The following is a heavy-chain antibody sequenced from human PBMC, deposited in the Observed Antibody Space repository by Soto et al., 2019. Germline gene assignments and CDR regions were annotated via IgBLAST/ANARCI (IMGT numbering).Heavy chain of an antibody. D-gene: IGHD1-7*01. V-gene: IGHV1-46*01. Sequence: VQFGEVGAWVEKAGASGEGSCKASGNIFSNYLIEWVRQAPGQGLEWMGKIYPNGGTTTYAQMFQGRVTLTRDAPASTVYMELSSLRSDDTAVYFCARAIYNWNYAGGMDVWGQGTTVIVS. CDR3: ARAIYNWNYAGGMDV. CDR2: IYPNGGTT. J-gene: IGHJ6*02. CDR1: GNIFSNYL.